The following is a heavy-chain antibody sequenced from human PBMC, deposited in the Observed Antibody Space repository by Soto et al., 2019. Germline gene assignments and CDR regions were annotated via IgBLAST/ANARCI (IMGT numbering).Heavy chain of an antibody. J-gene: IGHJ4*02. CDR2: ISAYNCNT. CDR3: ARDLSTQWLVLNYFDY. D-gene: IGHD6-19*01. Sequence: ASVKVSCKASGYTFTSYGISWVRQAPGQGLEWMGWISAYNCNTNYAQKLQGRVTMTTDTSTSTAYMELRSLRSDDTAVYYCARDLSTQWLVLNYFDYWGQGTLVTVSS. V-gene: IGHV1-18*01. CDR1: GYTFTSYG.